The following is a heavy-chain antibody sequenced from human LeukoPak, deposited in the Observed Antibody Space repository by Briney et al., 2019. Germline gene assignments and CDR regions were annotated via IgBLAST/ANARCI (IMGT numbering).Heavy chain of an antibody. CDR1: GFTFSSYG. CDR2: IWYDGSNK. J-gene: IGHJ5*02. D-gene: IGHD2-2*01. Sequence: PGRSLRLSCAASGFTFSSYGMHWVRQAPGKGLEWVAVIWYDGSNKYYADSVKGRFTISRDNSKNTLYLQMNSLRAEDTAVYYCAREGYCSSTSCYPTFDPWGQGTLVTVSS. V-gene: IGHV3-33*01. CDR3: AREGYCSSTSCYPTFDP.